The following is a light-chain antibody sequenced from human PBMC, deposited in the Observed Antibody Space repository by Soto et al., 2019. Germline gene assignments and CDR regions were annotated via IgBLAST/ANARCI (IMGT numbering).Light chain of an antibody. V-gene: IGKV1-39*01. Sequence: DIQMTQSPSSLSASVGDRVTITCRASQSISSYLNWYQQKPGQAPKVLIYAASSLQSGVPSRFSGSGSVTDFTLTISSLQPEDFATYYCQQSYSSPRTFGHGTKLEIK. J-gene: IGKJ2*01. CDR2: AAS. CDR1: QSISSY. CDR3: QQSYSSPRT.